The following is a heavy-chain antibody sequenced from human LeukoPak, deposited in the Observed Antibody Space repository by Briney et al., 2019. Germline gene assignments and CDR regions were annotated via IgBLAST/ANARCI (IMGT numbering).Heavy chain of an antibody. CDR1: GFTFSSYW. D-gene: IGHD3-22*01. V-gene: IGHV3-7*01. CDR3: ARDGRDRRESDGSGYWTYYFDY. J-gene: IGHJ4*02. Sequence: GGSLRLSCAASGFTFSSYWMSWVRQAPGKGPEWVANIKEDGSEKSYLDSVKGRFTISRDNARNSLYLQMNSLRAEDTAVYYCARDGRDRRESDGSGYWTYYFDYWGQGTLVTVSS. CDR2: IKEDGSEK.